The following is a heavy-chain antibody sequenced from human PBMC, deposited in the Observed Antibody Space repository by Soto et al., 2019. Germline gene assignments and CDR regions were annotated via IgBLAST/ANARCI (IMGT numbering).Heavy chain of an antibody. CDR2: ISSSGSTI. J-gene: IGHJ4*02. CDR3: ARERPRIAVADTLDDY. V-gene: IGHV3-11*01. CDR1: GFTFSDYY. D-gene: IGHD6-19*01. Sequence: GGSLRLSCAASGFTFSDYYMSWIRQAPGKGLEWVSYISSSGSTIYYADSVKGRFTISRDNAKNSLYLQMNSLRAEDTAVYYCARERPRIAVADTLDDYWGQGTLVTVSS.